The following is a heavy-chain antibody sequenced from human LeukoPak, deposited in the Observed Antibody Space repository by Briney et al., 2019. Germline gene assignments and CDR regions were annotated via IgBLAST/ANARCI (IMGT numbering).Heavy chain of an antibody. D-gene: IGHD6-19*01. J-gene: IGHJ4*02. CDR2: ISYDGSNK. CDR1: GFSFSNYT. Sequence: GGSLRLSCAASGFSFSNYTMHWVRQAPGKGLEWVAVISYDGSNKYYADSVKGRFTISRDNSKNTLYLQMNSLRAEDTAVYYCARDSPSSGWYYFDYWGQGTLVTVSS. V-gene: IGHV3-30-3*01. CDR3: ARDSPSSGWYYFDY.